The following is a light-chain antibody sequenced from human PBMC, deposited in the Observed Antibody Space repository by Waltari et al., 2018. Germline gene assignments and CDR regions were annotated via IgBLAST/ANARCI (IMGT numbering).Light chain of an antibody. Sequence: QSVLTQPPSASGTPGQRVTISCSGRSSNIGSQSVYWYQQLPGTAPKLLIYRNNQRPSGVPDRFSGSKSGTSASLAISGLRSEDEVDYYCAAWDDSLNGHWVFGGGTKVTVL. J-gene: IGLJ3*02. CDR1: SSNIGSQS. V-gene: IGLV1-47*01. CDR2: RNN. CDR3: AAWDDSLNGHWV.